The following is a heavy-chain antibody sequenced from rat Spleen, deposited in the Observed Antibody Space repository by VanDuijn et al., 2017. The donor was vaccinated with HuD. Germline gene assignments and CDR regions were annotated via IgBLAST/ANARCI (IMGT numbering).Heavy chain of an antibody. V-gene: IGHV5-17*01. J-gene: IGHJ2*01. CDR2: VSYDGSAT. Sequence: EVQLVESGGGLVQPGRSLKLSCTASGFTFSNYDMAWVRQAPTKGLEWVASVSYDGSATYYRDSVKGRFTISRDNAKRTLYLQMDSLRSEDTATYYCARLWDSWGQGVMVTVSS. CDR3: ARLWDS. CDR1: GFTFSNYD.